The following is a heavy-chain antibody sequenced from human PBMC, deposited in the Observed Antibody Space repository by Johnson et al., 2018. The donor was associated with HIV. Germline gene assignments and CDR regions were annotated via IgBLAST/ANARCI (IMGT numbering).Heavy chain of an antibody. CDR1: GFTFTDAW. V-gene: IGHV3-20*04. D-gene: IGHD3-22*01. Sequence: EVQLVESGGGLVQPGGSLRLSCAASGFTFTDAWMSWVRQAPGKGLEWVSGIAWNGATTGYADSVKGRFTISRDNVKESLYLQMNDLRAEDTALYYCARDWDYYDASGYYYANMVDAFDVWGQGTVVTVSS. J-gene: IGHJ3*01. CDR2: IAWNGATT. CDR3: ARDWDYYDASGYYYANMVDAFDV.